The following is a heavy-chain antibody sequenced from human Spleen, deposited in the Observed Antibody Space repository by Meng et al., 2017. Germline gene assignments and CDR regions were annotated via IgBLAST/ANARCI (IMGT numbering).Heavy chain of an antibody. Sequence: QGQLQQSGPGLVKPSQTLSLTCTVSGGSISSGGYYWSWIRQHPGKGLEWIGYIYYSGSTYYNPSLKSRVTISVDTSKNQFSLKLSSVTAADTAVYYCVREGRYSRLNWFDPWGQGTLVTVSS. D-gene: IGHD6-13*01. V-gene: IGHV4-31*03. CDR2: IYYSGST. J-gene: IGHJ5*02. CDR3: VREGRYSRLNWFDP. CDR1: GGSISSGGYY.